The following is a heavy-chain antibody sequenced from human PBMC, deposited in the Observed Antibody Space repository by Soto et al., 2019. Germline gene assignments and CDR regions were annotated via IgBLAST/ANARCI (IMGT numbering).Heavy chain of an antibody. D-gene: IGHD4-17*01. Sequence: GGSLRLSCAASGFTFSSYGMHWVRQAPGKGLEWVAVISYDGSNKYYADSVKGRFTISRDNSKNTLYLQMNSLRAEDTAVYYCASERYDYGGFQHWGQGTLVTVSS. V-gene: IGHV3-30*03. CDR1: GFTFSSYG. CDR3: ASERYDYGGFQH. CDR2: ISYDGSNK. J-gene: IGHJ1*01.